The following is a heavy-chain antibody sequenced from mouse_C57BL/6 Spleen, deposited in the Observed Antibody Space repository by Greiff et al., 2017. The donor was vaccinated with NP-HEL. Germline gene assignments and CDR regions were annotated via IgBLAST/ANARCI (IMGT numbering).Heavy chain of an antibody. V-gene: IGHV1-64*01. CDR1: GYTFTSYW. CDR3: ARVTTVVATDY. D-gene: IGHD1-1*01. Sequence: QVQLQQPGAELVKPGASVKLSCKASGYTFTSYWMHWVKQRPGQGLEWIGMIHPNSGSTNYNEKFKGKATLTVDTSSSTAYMQLSSLTSEDSAVYYCARVTTVVATDYWGQGTTLTVSS. J-gene: IGHJ2*01. CDR2: IHPNSGST.